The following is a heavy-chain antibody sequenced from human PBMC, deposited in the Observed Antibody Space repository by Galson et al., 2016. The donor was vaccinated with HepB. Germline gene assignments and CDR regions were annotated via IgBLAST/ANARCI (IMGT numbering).Heavy chain of an antibody. CDR3: ARAYTSTFYFFDY. CDR1: EYLFTDYY. Sequence: SVKVSCKASEYLFTDYYIHWVRQAPGQGLEWMGWINPNSGGTNYAQKFQGRVTMTRDTSISTAYMELSRLRSDDTAVYSCARAYTSTFYFFDYWGQGALVTVSS. V-gene: IGHV1-2*02. CDR2: INPNSGGT. J-gene: IGHJ4*02. D-gene: IGHD6-13*01.